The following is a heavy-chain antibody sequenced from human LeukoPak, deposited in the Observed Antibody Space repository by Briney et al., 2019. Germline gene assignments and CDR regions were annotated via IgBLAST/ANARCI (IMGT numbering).Heavy chain of an antibody. J-gene: IGHJ4*02. D-gene: IGHD3-10*02. CDR2: ISSSGSTI. CDR3: AILSVPGDYFDY. Sequence: PGGSLRLSCAASGFTFSDYYMSWIRQAPGKGLEWVSYISSSGSTIYYADSVKGRFTISRDNAKNSLYLQMNSLRAEDTAVYYCAILSVPGDYFDYWGQGTLVTVSS. V-gene: IGHV3-11*04. CDR1: GFTFSDYY.